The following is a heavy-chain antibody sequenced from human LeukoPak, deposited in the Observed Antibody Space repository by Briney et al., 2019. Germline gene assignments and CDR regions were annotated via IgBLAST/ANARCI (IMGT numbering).Heavy chain of an antibody. J-gene: IGHJ4*02. CDR1: GYTFTGYY. D-gene: IGHD3-16*01. V-gene: IGHV1-2*02. CDR3: ATRRGSYLWGTDFDY. Sequence: ASVKVSCKASGYTFTGYYMHWVRQAPGQGLEWMGWINPNSSDTKYAQKFQVRGTMTRDTSISTAYMELSRLRSDDTAVYYCATRRGSYLWGTDFDYWGQGTLVTVSS. CDR2: INPNSSDT.